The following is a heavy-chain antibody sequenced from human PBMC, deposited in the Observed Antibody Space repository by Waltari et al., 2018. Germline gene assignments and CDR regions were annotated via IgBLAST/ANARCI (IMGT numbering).Heavy chain of an antibody. CDR1: GASISSRNYY. Sequence: QVQLQESGPGLVKSSQTLSLTCTVSGASISSRNYYWSWIRQPAGKRLGWIGRVSVRGTTNHNPSLKSRVTMSVDTSKNQFSLELLSVTAADTAVYYCAGEGVYSASSLNYWGQGTLVTVSS. J-gene: IGHJ4*02. CDR2: VSVRGTT. D-gene: IGHD6-6*01. V-gene: IGHV4-61*02. CDR3: AGEGVYSASSLNY.